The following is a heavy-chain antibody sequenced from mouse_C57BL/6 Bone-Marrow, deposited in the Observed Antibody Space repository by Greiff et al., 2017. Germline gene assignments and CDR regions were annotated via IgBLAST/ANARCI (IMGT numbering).Heavy chain of an antibody. J-gene: IGHJ4*01. D-gene: IGHD1-1*01. CDR2: ISNGGGST. Sequence: EVKLVESGGGLVQPGGSLKLSCAASGFTFSDYYMYWVRQTPEKRLEWVAYISNGGGSTYYPDTVKGRFTISRDNAKNTLYLQMSRLKSEDTAMYYCARWVTTVVAPGYYAMDYWGQGTSVTGSS. CDR1: GFTFSDYY. V-gene: IGHV5-12*01. CDR3: ARWVTTVVAPGYYAMDY.